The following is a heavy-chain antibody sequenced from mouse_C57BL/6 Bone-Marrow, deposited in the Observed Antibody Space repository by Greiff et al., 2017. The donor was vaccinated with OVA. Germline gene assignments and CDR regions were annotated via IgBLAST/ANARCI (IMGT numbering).Heavy chain of an antibody. Sequence: QVQLKQPGAELVKPGASVKMSCKASGYTFTSYWITWVKQRPGQGLEWIGDIYPGSGSTNYNEKFKSKATLTVDTSSSTAYMQLSSLPSEDSAVYYCAKTGGYGNPWFAYWGQGTLVTVSA. V-gene: IGHV1-55*01. CDR3: AKTGGYGNPWFAY. CDR1: GYTFTSYW. CDR2: IYPGSGST. J-gene: IGHJ3*01. D-gene: IGHD2-1*01.